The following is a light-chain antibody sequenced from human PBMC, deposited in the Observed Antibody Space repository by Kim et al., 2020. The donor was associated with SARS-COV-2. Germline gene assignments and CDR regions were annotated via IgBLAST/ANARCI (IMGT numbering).Light chain of an antibody. V-gene: IGKV3-20*01. J-gene: IGKJ1*01. CDR1: QSVRSTA. Sequence: SPRESSTLGCSASQSVRSTAIAWYLHIPGQAPRLLIYGASSRATGIPDRFSGSGSGTDFTLTIRRLEPEDFAVDNCQQNDTSPRTFGQGTKVDIK. CDR2: GAS. CDR3: QQNDTSPRT.